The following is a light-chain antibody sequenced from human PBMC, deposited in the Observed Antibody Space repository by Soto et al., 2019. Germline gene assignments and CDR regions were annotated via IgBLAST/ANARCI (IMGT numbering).Light chain of an antibody. CDR1: SSDVGLYDY. J-gene: IGLJ1*01. V-gene: IGLV2-14*01. CDR2: AVS. CDR3: SSYAGRSNV. Sequence: QSALTQPASVSGSPGQSITISCTGTSSDVGLYDYVSWYQQHPGKAPQLMIYAVSNRPSGVSNRFSASKSGNTASLFISGLKAEDEADYSVSSYAGRSNVFGTGTKVTVL.